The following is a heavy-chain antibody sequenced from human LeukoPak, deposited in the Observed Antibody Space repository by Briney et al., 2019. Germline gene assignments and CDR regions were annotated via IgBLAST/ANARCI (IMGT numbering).Heavy chain of an antibody. CDR2: IYTSGST. CDR1: GGSISSYY. CDR3: ASDQGYSYDFDY. Sequence: SETLSLTCTVSGGSISSYYWSWIRQPAGKGLEWIGRIYTSGSTNYNPSLKSRVTISIDTSKNQFSLKLNSVTAADTAVYYCASDQGYSYDFDYWGQGTLVTVSS. J-gene: IGHJ4*02. V-gene: IGHV4-4*07. D-gene: IGHD5-18*01.